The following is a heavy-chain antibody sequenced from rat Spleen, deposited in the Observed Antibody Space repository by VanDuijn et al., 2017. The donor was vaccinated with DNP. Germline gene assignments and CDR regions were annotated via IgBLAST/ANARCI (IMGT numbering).Heavy chain of an antibody. J-gene: IGHJ4*01. D-gene: IGHD5-1*01. V-gene: IGHV5-7*01. CDR2: ISYDGSST. CDR1: GFTFSNFD. CDR3: ARRGLGYYAMDA. Sequence: EVQLVESGGGLVQPGRSMKLSCAASGFTFSNFDMAWVRQAPKKGLEWVATISYDGSSTYYRDSVKGRFTISRDNAKSTLYLQMDSLRSEETATYYCARRGLGYYAMDAWGQGTSVTVSS.